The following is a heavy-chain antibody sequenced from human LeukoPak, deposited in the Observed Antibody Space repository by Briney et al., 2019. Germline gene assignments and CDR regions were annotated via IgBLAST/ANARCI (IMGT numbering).Heavy chain of an antibody. CDR3: ARDQYGGWYSDC. Sequence: SETLSLTCTVSGGSISSHYWSWIRQPPGKGLEWIGYIYYSGNTNYNSSLKSRVTISVDTSKNQFSLKLSSVTAADTAMYYCARDQYGGWYSDCWGQGTLVTVSS. J-gene: IGHJ4*02. D-gene: IGHD6-19*01. CDR1: GGSISSHY. V-gene: IGHV4-59*11. CDR2: IYYSGNT.